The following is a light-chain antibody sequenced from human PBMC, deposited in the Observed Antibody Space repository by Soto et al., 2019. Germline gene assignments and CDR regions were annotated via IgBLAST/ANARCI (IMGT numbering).Light chain of an antibody. J-gene: IGLJ1*01. CDR1: SSDVGGYNY. V-gene: IGLV2-8*01. Sequence: QSVLTQPPSASGSPGQSVTISCTGTSSDVGGYNYVSWYQQHPGKVPKLMIYEVNKRPPGVPDRFSGSKSGNTASLTVSGLQPEDEADYYCTSYAGGNNVFGTGTKVTVL. CDR2: EVN. CDR3: TSYAGGNNV.